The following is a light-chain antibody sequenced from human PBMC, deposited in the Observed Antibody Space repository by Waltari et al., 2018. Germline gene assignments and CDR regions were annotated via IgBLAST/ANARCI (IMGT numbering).Light chain of an antibody. V-gene: IGLV2-11*01. CDR3: CSYAVPSSSYV. Sequence: QSVLTQHPSVSGSPGHSVTISCTGTSSDVGGYDFVSWYQQDPGKAPKLLIFDVTKRPSGVPSRFSASKSGNTASLTISGLQAEDEADYYFCSYAVPSSSYVFGGGTKVIV. J-gene: IGLJ1*01. CDR1: SSDVGGYDF. CDR2: DVT.